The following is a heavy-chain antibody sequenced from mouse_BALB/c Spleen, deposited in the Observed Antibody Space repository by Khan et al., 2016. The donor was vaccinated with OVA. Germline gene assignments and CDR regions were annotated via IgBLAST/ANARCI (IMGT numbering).Heavy chain of an antibody. CDR3: ARPAYDGYYDY. V-gene: IGHV1S137*01. CDR1: GYTFTDYA. Sequence: QVQLKQSGPELVRPGVSVKISCKGSGYTFTDYAMHWVKQSHTKSLEWIGLISTYSGNTNYNQKFKGKATMTVDKSSSTAYMDLARLTSEDSAIYSCARPAYDGYYDYWGQGTTLTVSS. CDR2: ISTYSGNT. D-gene: IGHD2-3*01. J-gene: IGHJ2*01.